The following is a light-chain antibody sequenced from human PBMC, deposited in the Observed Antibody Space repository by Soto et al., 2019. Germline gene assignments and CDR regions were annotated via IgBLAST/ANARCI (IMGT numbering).Light chain of an antibody. J-gene: IGKJ4*01. CDR3: QQHGDSLT. CDR1: QTVRNNY. CDR2: DAS. V-gene: IGKV3-20*01. Sequence: EFVLTQSPGTLSLSPGERATLSCRASQTVRNNYLAWYQQKPGQAPRLLIYDASSRATGIPDRFSGGGSGTDFTLTISRLEPEDFAVYYCQQHGDSLTFGGGTKVDIK.